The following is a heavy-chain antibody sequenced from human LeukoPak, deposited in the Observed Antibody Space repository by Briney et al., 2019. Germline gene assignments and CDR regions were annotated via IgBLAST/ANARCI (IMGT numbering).Heavy chain of an antibody. CDR2: IYYSGST. J-gene: IGHJ3*02. CDR3: ARFDSSAAFDI. D-gene: IGHD3-22*01. V-gene: IGHV4-34*01. CDR1: GGSFSGYY. Sequence: SETLSLTCAVYGGSFSGYYWSWIRQPPGKGLEWIGSIYYSGSTYYNPSLKSRVTISVDTSKNQFSLKLSSVTAADTAVYYCARFDSSAAFDIWGQGTMVTVSS.